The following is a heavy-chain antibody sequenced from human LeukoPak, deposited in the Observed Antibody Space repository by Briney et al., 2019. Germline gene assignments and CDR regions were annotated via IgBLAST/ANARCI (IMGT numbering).Heavy chain of an antibody. J-gene: IGHJ6*03. D-gene: IGHD3-22*01. CDR1: GFTFGSYV. CDR3: AKGPGMRQYYDSGGYLGEDYYMDV. CDR2: ISYDGSNE. Sequence: PGGSLRLSCAASGFTFGSYVMHWVRQAPGKGLEWVAIISYDGSNEYYADSVKGRFTISRDNSKNTLYLQMNSLRAEDTAVYYCAKGPGMRQYYDSGGYLGEDYYMDVWGKGTTVTISS. V-gene: IGHV3-30*04.